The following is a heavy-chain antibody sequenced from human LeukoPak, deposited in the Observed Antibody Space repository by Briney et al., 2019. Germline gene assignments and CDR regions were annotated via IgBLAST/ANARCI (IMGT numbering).Heavy chain of an antibody. J-gene: IGHJ5*02. Sequence: SETLSLTCTVSGGSISSYYWSWIRQPPGKGLEWIGYIYYSGSTNYNPSLKSRVTISVDTSKNQFSLQLNSVTPEDTAVYYCARGVHWFDPWGQGTLVTVSS. D-gene: IGHD2-8*01. CDR1: GGSISSYY. CDR2: IYYSGST. CDR3: ARGVHWFDP. V-gene: IGHV4-59*12.